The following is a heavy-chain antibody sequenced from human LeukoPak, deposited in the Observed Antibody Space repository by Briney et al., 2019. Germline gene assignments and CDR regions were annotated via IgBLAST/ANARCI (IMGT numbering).Heavy chain of an antibody. CDR1: GFTLSSYG. CDR2: IWYDGSNK. J-gene: IGHJ4*02. CDR3: AKEGIAVAGTVLGLFDY. Sequence: GGSLRLSCAASGFTLSSYGMHWVRQAPGKGLEWVAVIWYDGSNKYYADSVKGRFTISIDNSKNTLYLQMNSLRAEDTAVYYCAKEGIAVAGTVLGLFDYWGQGTLVTVSS. V-gene: IGHV3-33*06. D-gene: IGHD6-19*01.